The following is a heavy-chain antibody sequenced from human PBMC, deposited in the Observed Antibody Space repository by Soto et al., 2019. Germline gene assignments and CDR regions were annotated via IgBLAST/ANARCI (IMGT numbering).Heavy chain of an antibody. CDR1: SGSISSSNW. V-gene: IGHV4-4*02. Sequence: SETLSLTCAVSSGSISSSNWWSWVRQPPGKGLEWIGEIYHSGSTNYNPSLKSRVTISVDKSKNQFSLKLSSVTAADTAVYYCASVYYDILTGYYDDYWGQGTRVTVSS. J-gene: IGHJ4*02. CDR2: IYHSGST. D-gene: IGHD3-9*01. CDR3: ASVYYDILTGYYDDY.